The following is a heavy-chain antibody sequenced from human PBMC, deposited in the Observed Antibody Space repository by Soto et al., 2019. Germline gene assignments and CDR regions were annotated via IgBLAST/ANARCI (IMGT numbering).Heavy chain of an antibody. V-gene: IGHV1-18*01. D-gene: IGHD3-9*01. CDR1: GDALTIYG. CDR3: ARDPINNWFDP. Sequence: TSVKLSCKASGDALTIYGISWVRQAPGQGLEWMGWISAHNGNTNYAQKLQGRVTMTTDTSTSTAYMELRSLRSADTAVYYCARDPINNWFDPWGQGTLVTVSS. J-gene: IGHJ5*02. CDR2: ISAHNGNT.